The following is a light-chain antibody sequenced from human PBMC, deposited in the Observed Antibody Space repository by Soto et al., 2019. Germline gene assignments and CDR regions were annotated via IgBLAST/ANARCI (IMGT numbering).Light chain of an antibody. CDR3: GSSAPSRTFV. CDR1: SSAVGSYRF. V-gene: IGLV2-23*01. J-gene: IGLJ1*01. Sequence: QSVLTQPASVSGSPGQSITISCTGSSSAVGSYRFVSWYQHHPGKVPKLIIYEGGKRPSGVSNRFSGSEPGNTASLTISGLQAEDEADYYCGSSAPSRTFVFGTGTKLT. CDR2: EGG.